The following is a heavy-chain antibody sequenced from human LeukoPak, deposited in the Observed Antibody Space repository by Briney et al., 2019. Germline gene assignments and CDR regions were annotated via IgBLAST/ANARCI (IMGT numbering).Heavy chain of an antibody. V-gene: IGHV3-53*01. J-gene: IGHJ4*02. D-gene: IGHD5-18*01. CDR1: GFTVSSNY. CDR2: IYSGGST. CDR3: IYGYTLDF. Sequence: GGSLTLSCAASGFTVSSNYMNWVSQAPGKGLEWVSVIYSGGSTNYADSVKGRFTISRDNSKNTLYLQMNSLRAEDTAVYYCIYGYTLDFWGQGTLVTVSS.